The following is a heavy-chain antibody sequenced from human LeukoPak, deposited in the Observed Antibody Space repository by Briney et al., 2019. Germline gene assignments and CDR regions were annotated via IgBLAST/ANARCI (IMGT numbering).Heavy chain of an antibody. D-gene: IGHD6-25*01. Sequence: SETLSLTCTVSGTSITSSYWSWIRQPPGKGLEHIGYIYYTGVTNYSPSLKSRVTMSLDTSKNQFSLRLTSVTAADTAIYYCARTARLPNSWGQGTLVAVSS. CDR1: GTSITSSY. J-gene: IGHJ4*02. CDR2: IYYTGVT. V-gene: IGHV4-59*01. CDR3: ARTARLPNS.